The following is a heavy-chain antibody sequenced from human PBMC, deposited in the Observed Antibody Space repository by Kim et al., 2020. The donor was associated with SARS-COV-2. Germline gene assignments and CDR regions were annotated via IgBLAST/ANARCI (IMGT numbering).Heavy chain of an antibody. V-gene: IGHV3-73*01. Sequence: GGSLRLSCAVSGFTFSGSAMHWVRQASGKGLEWVGRIRSKVSGYATAYAASVKGRFTISRDDSKNTAYLQMNSLKTEDTAVYYCSRHPEYWGQGTLVTVSS. CDR3: SRHPEY. CDR2: IRSKVSGYAT. J-gene: IGHJ4*02. CDR1: GFTFSGSA.